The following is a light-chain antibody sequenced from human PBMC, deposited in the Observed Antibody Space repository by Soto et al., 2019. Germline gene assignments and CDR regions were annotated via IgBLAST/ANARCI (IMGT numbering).Light chain of an antibody. Sequence: DIQLTQSPSSLSASVGDRVTITCRASQGISNFVAWYQQKPGKVPKLLIYAASTLQSGVPSRFSGSGSGTDFTLSIRNLQPEDVGTFYCQKYHSAPPTFGHGTKVDIK. CDR1: QGISNF. CDR3: QKYHSAPPT. CDR2: AAS. V-gene: IGKV1-27*01. J-gene: IGKJ1*01.